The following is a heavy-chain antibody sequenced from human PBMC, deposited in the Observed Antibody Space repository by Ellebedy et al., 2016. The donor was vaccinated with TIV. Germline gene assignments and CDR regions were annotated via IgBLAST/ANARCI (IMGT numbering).Heavy chain of an antibody. D-gene: IGHD2-15*01. V-gene: IGHV1-58*01. CDR1: AFTFTKSA. CDR3: AADSVVGPSASWYFDL. J-gene: IGHJ2*01. Sequence: AASVKVSCKASAFTFTKSAVQWVRQARGQRLEWIGWIVVGSGNTHYAQKFQERVTITRDMSTSTAYMGLSSLRSEDTAVYYCAADSVVGPSASWYFDLWGRGTLVTVSS. CDR2: IVVGSGNT.